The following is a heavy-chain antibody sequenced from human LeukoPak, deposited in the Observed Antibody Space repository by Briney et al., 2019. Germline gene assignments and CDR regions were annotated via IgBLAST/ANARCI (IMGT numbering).Heavy chain of an antibody. Sequence: GESLKISCQAFGYTFNTAWVSWVRQLPGKGLEWMGTIYPGDSDTRYSPSFQGQVTISADKSLNTAYLQWTSLKASDSAMYYCARPGQYSGSYGAFDIWGQGTMVTVSS. CDR1: GYTFNTAW. D-gene: IGHD1-26*01. CDR2: IYPGDSDT. J-gene: IGHJ3*02. V-gene: IGHV5-51*01. CDR3: ARPGQYSGSYGAFDI.